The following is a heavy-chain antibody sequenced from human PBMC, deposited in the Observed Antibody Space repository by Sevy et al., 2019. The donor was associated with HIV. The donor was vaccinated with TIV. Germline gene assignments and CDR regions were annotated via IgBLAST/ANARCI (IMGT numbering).Heavy chain of an antibody. J-gene: IGHJ4*02. CDR1: GFTFSRYG. CDR3: AKGIAASGYYFDS. Sequence: GGSLRLSCAASGFTFSRYGMHWVRQTPGKGMEWVAGIWYDGDNKDYSDYGKGRFTISRDNSKNTVYLHMSSLRVEDTSTYYCAKGIAASGYYFDSWGQGTLVTVSS. CDR2: IWYDGDNK. D-gene: IGHD6-13*01. V-gene: IGHV3-33*06.